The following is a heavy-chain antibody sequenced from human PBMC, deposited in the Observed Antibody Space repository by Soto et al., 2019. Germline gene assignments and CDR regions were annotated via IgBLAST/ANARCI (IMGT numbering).Heavy chain of an antibody. V-gene: IGHV4-34*01. CDR1: GGSFSGYY. J-gene: IGHJ3*02. D-gene: IGHD2-15*01. CDR2: INHSGST. Sequence: PSETLSLTCAVYGGSFSGYYWSWIRQPPGKGLEWIGEINHSGSTNYNPSLKSRVTISVDTSKNQFSLKLSSVTAADTAVYYCARKAIAVVVAATIPDAFDIWGQGTMVTVSS. CDR3: ARKAIAVVVAATIPDAFDI.